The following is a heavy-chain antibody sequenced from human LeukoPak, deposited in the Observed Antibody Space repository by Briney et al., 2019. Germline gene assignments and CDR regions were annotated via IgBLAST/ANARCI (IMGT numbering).Heavy chain of an antibody. J-gene: IGHJ6*03. CDR2: VDWDDDK. Sequence: SGPTLVNPTPTLTLTCTFSGFSLSTSGMCVSWIRQPPGKALEWLARVDWDDDKYYNTYLKTRLTISKDTSKNQVVLTMTNVNTVDTATYYCARTAGGNSYYYYMDVWGKGTTVTVSS. CDR3: ARTAGGNSYYYYMDV. D-gene: IGHD4-23*01. CDR1: GFSLSTSGMC. V-gene: IGHV2-70*11.